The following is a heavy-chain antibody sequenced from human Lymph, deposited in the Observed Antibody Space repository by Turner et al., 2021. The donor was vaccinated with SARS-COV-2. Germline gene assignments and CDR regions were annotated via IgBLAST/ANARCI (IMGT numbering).Heavy chain of an antibody. J-gene: IGHJ6*02. CDR1: GIIVSRNY. CDR2: IDSGGTT. CDR3: ARDLGTYGMDV. Sequence: EVQLVDTGGGLIQPGGSLRLSCAASGIIVSRNYMNWVRQATGKGLEWVSVIDSGGTTYYADSVKGRFTISRDNSKNTLYLQMNSLRVEDTAVYYCARDLGTYGMDVWGQGTTVTVSS. V-gene: IGHV3-53*02. D-gene: IGHD6-13*01.